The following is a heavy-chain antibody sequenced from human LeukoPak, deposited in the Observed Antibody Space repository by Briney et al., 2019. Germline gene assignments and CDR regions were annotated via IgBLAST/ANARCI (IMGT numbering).Heavy chain of an antibody. J-gene: IGHJ6*03. CDR3: ARGGGPWIKRYCSGGSCRPKYYMDV. V-gene: IGHV1-46*01. CDR2: ISPSGGST. Sequence: VASVKVSCKAFGYTFTSNYMHWVRQAPGQGPEWMGVISPSGGSTTYAQKFQGRVTLTRDMSTSTDYLELSSLRSEDTAVYYCARGGGPWIKRYCSGGSCRPKYYMDVWGKGTTVTVSS. CDR1: GYTFTSNY. D-gene: IGHD2-15*01.